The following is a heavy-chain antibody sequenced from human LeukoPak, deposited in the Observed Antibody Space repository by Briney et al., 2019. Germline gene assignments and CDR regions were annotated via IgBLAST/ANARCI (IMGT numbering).Heavy chain of an antibody. CDR3: ARDNSVRDEAWWFNP. CDR2: ISPSVGST. V-gene: IGHV1-46*01. J-gene: IGHJ5*02. Sequence: ASVKVSCKAFGHTFTSNYMHWVRQAPGQGPGWMGVISPSVGSTTYAQKFQGRVTLTRDMSTSTDYLELSSLRSEDTAVYYCARDNSVRDEAWWFNPWGPGTLVTVSS. D-gene: IGHD5-24*01. CDR1: GHTFTSNY.